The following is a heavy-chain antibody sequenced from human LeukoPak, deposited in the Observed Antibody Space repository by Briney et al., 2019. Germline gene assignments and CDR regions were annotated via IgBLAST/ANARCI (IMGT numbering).Heavy chain of an antibody. CDR2: ITSDGSST. CDR1: GFTFSTYW. V-gene: IGHV3-74*03. Sequence: GGSLRLSCAASGFTFSTYWMQWVRHAPGKGLLWVSHITSDGSSTTYADSVRGRFTTSRDNAKNTLYLQMNSLRVEDTAMYYCVRDNYGVDYWGQGTPVTVSS. J-gene: IGHJ4*02. D-gene: IGHD3-16*01. CDR3: VRDNYGVDY.